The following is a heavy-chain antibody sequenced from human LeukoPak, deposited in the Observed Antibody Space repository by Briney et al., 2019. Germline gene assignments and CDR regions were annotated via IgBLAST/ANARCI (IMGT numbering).Heavy chain of an antibody. Sequence: SETLSLTCTVSGASISSHYWSWIRQSPGKGLEWIGYIYYSGSTNYNPSLKSRVTISVDTSKNQFSLKLSSVTAADTAVYYCARDRGYSSSWYNWFDPWGQGTLVTASS. D-gene: IGHD6-13*01. V-gene: IGHV4-59*11. CDR3: ARDRGYSSSWYNWFDP. J-gene: IGHJ5*02. CDR1: GASISSHY. CDR2: IYYSGST.